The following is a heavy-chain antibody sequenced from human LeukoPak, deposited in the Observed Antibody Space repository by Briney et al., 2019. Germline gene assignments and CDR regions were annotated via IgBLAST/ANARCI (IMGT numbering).Heavy chain of an antibody. CDR1: GFTFSSYG. CDR2: IRYDGSNK. V-gene: IGHV3-30*02. CDR3: AKDVDYDSSGYQLDY. D-gene: IGHD3-22*01. J-gene: IGHJ4*02. Sequence: GGSLRLSCAASGFTFSSYGMHWVRQAPGKGLEWVAFIRYDGSNKYYADSVKGRFTISRDNSKNTLYLQMNSLRAEDTAVYYCAKDVDYDSSGYQLDYWGQGTLVTVSS.